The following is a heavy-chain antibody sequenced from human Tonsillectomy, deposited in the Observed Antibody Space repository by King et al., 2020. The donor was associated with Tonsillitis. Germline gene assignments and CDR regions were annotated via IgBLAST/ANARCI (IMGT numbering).Heavy chain of an antibody. D-gene: IGHD2-8*01. CDR3: AKQGKIIPAVYDGIDI. Sequence: QLQESGPGLVKPSEALSLTCTVSVDSITSSYYYCVWILQPPGKGLVWIGSIYYNVNTYYNPSLKSRVTKSVDPSNNQVSLRLRSVTAADTALYYCAKQGKIIPAVYDGIDIWGHGTMVTVSS. V-gene: IGHV4-39*01. J-gene: IGHJ3*02. CDR2: IYYNVNT. CDR1: VDSITSSYYY.